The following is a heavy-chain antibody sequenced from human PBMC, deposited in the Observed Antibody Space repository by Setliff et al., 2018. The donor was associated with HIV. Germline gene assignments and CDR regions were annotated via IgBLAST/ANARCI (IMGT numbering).Heavy chain of an antibody. V-gene: IGHV1-18*01. D-gene: IGHD5-18*01. CDR1: GYTFTYYG. CDR2: ISGYNGNT. J-gene: IGHJ3*02. Sequence: ASVKVSCKASGYTFTYYGISWVRQAPGQGLEWMGWISGYNGNTNFAQKLQGRVTLTTDTSTSTAYMELRSLRPDDTAVYYCARDLTPFAPNPRGYSTGQRGHPFDIWGQGTRVTVSS. CDR3: ARDLTPFAPNPRGYSTGQRGHPFDI.